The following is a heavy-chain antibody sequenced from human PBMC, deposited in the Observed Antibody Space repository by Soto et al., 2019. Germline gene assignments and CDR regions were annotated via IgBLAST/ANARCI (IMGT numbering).Heavy chain of an antibody. V-gene: IGHV3-30*18. J-gene: IGHJ4*02. D-gene: IGHD3-22*01. Sequence: QPGGSLRLSCAASGFTFSSYGMHWVRQAPGKGLEWVAVISYDGSNKYYADSVKGRFTISRDNSKNTLYLQMNSLRAEDTAVYYCANSGYHPSQLDYWGQGTLVTVSS. CDR2: ISYDGSNK. CDR3: ANSGYHPSQLDY. CDR1: GFTFSSYG.